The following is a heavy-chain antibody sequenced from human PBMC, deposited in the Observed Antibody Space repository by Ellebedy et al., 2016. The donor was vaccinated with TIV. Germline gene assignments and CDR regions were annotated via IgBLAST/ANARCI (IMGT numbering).Heavy chain of an antibody. CDR1: GYTFTGYG. V-gene: IGHV1-18*01. J-gene: IGHJ4*02. D-gene: IGHD6-19*01. Sequence: AASVKVSCKASGYTFTGYGISWVRQAPGQGLEWMAWISAYNGNTTYAQKLQGRVSMTTDTSTSTAYMELRSLRSDDTAVFYCARGPATGYSSGWYYFDYWGQGTLVTVSS. CDR3: ARGPATGYSSGWYYFDY. CDR2: ISAYNGNT.